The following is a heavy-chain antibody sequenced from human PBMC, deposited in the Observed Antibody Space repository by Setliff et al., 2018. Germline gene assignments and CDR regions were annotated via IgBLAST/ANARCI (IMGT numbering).Heavy chain of an antibody. J-gene: IGHJ3*02. CDR2: INPNSGNT. CDR3: RLLWFGELSYDAFDI. D-gene: IGHD3-10*01. CDR1: GYTFTGYY. Sequence: ASVKVSCKASGYTFTGYYMHWVRQAPGQGLEWMGRINPNSGNTNYAQKLQGRVTMTEDTSTDTAYMELSSLRSEDTAVYYCRLLWFGELSYDAFDIWGQGTMVTVSS. V-gene: IGHV1-2*06.